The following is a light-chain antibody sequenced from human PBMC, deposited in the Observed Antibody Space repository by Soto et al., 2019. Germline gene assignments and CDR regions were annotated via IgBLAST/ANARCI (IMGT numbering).Light chain of an antibody. CDR2: AAS. CDR3: LQFYSITRT. J-gene: IGKJ1*01. CDR1: QDIGGR. Sequence: QMTLXKLTKQVPTAYTSNSTCRASQDIGGRLPWFQKKQGKHXHXXXKAASTLQSGVQSRFSASGSGTEFILTINILQPEDFASYFCLQFYSITRTFG. V-gene: IGKV1-12*01.